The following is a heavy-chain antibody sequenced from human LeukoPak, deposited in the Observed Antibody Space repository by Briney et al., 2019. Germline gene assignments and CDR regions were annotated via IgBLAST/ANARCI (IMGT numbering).Heavy chain of an antibody. CDR1: GFTFSSYA. Sequence: GGSLRLSCAASGFTFSSYAMHWVRQAPGKGLEYVSAISSNGGSTYYANSVKGRFTISRDNSKNTLYLQMGSLRAEDMAVYHCARDLGGYDYWGQGTLVTVSS. J-gene: IGHJ4*02. V-gene: IGHV3-64*01. CDR3: ARDLGGYDY. CDR2: ISSNGGST. D-gene: IGHD1-26*01.